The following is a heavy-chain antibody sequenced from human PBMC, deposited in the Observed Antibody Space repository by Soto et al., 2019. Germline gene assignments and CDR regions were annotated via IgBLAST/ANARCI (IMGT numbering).Heavy chain of an antibody. CDR1: GFTFSNYG. CDR2: ISSGSSYI. V-gene: IGHV3-21*02. J-gene: IGHJ1*01. D-gene: IGHD6-19*01. Sequence: EVQLVESGGGLVKPGGSLRISCAASGFTFSNYGMNWVRQAPGKGLEWVSSISSGSSYIFYADSVKGRFTIARDNAENSLYLQMNSLTAEDSDVYYCARDPGSGWEYLQHWGQGTLVTVSS. CDR3: ARDPGSGWEYLQH.